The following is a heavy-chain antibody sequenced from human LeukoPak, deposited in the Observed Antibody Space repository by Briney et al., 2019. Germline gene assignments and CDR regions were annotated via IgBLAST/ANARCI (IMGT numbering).Heavy chain of an antibody. V-gene: IGHV1-2*02. CDR3: ARNVAVAHYYCYGMDV. CDR1: GYTFTGYY. Sequence: ASVKVSCKASGYTFTGYYMQWGRQAPGQGLEWMGWINPNTGGTNYAQNVHGRFTMTRGSSIRTTYMELTRLSPDDTAVYYCARNVAVAHYYCYGMDVWGQGTTVTVSS. CDR2: INPNTGGT. D-gene: IGHD6-19*01. J-gene: IGHJ6*02.